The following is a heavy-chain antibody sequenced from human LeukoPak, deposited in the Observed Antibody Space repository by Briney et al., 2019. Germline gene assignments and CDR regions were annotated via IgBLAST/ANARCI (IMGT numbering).Heavy chain of an antibody. V-gene: IGHV3-23*01. J-gene: IGHJ4*02. CDR3: AKDLFPYCSGGSCYLGY. Sequence: GGSLRLSCAASGFTFSSYAMSWVRQAPGKGLEWVSAISGSGDNTYYADSVKGRFTISRDNSKNTLYLQMNSLRAEDTAVYYCAKDLFPYCSGGSCYLGYWGQGTLVTVSS. CDR1: GFTFSSYA. CDR2: ISGSGDNT. D-gene: IGHD2-15*01.